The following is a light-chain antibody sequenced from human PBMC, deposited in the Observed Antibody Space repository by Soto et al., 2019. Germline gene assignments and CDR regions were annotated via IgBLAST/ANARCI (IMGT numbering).Light chain of an antibody. CDR1: SSDVGGYNY. Sequence: QSALTQPPSASGSPGQSVTISCTGNSSDVGGYNYVSWYQQHPGKAPKLMIYEVSKRPSGVPDRFSGSKSGNTASLTVSGLQAEDEADYYCSSYAGSKTLFGGGTKLTVL. CDR2: EVS. J-gene: IGLJ2*01. CDR3: SSYAGSKTL. V-gene: IGLV2-8*01.